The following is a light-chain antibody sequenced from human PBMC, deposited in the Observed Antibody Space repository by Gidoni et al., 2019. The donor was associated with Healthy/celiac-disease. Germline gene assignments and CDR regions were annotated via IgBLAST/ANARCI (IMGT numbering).Light chain of an antibody. V-gene: IGKV3-20*01. CDR3: QQYGSSPAT. J-gene: IGKJ2*01. CDR2: GAS. CDR1: QSVSSSY. Sequence: EIVLTQSPGTLSLSPGERATLSCRASQSVSSSYLAWYQQKPGQAPSLLIYGASSRATGIPDRFSGSGSGTDFTLTISRLEPEDFAVYYCQQYGSSPATFXXXTKLEIK.